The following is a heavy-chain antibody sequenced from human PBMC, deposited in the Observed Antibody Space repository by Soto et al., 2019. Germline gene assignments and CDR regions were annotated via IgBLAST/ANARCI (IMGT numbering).Heavy chain of an antibody. Sequence: QVQLVQSGAEVKKPGSSVKVSCKASGGAFGSYAINWVRQAPGQGLEWMGGIIPMFVTTNYAQRFQGRVTVTADESTSTVYLELTRLRAEDTAMYYCTRHRGYSSGYWCQDFWGQGTLVTVSS. CDR1: GGAFGSYA. D-gene: IGHD5-12*01. CDR2: IIPMFVTT. V-gene: IGHV1-69*01. J-gene: IGHJ4*02. CDR3: TRHRGYSSGYWCQDF.